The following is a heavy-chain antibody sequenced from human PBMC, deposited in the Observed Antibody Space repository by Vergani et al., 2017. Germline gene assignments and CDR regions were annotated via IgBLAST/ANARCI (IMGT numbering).Heavy chain of an antibody. V-gene: IGHV3-74*01. CDR3: ARCSFVRWTNWFDP. D-gene: IGHD2-15*01. CDR2: VNPEGTNT. Sequence: EVQLVESGGGLVQPGGSLRLSCAASGFTFSRHWMHWVRQAPGKGLVWVSRVNPEGTNTPYADSVKGRFTISRDNAKNMMYLQLNSLRDEDTAVYYCARCSFVRWTNWFDPWGQGTLVTVSS. J-gene: IGHJ5*02. CDR1: GFTFSRHW.